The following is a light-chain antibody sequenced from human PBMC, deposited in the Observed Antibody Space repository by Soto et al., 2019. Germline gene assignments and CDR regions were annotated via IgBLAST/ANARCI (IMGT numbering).Light chain of an antibody. CDR2: GAS. CDR1: QSVSSSY. V-gene: IGKV3-20*01. CDR3: QQYGSSPPWT. J-gene: IGKJ1*01. Sequence: EIVLTQYPGTLSLSPGERTTLSCRASQSVSSSYLAWYQQKPGQAPRLLIYGASSRATGIPDRFSGSGSGTDFTLTISRLEPEDFAVYDCQQYGSSPPWTFGQGTKVEIK.